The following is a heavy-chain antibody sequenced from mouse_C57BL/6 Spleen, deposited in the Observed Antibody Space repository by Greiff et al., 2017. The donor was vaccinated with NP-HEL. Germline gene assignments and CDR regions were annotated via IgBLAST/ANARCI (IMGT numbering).Heavy chain of an antibody. CDR2: INPNNGGT. D-gene: IGHD2-3*01. J-gene: IGHJ3*01. CDR1: GYTFTDYN. V-gene: IGHV1-22*01. Sequence: VQLQQSGPELVKPGASVKMSCKASGYTFTDYNMHWVKQSHGKSLEWIGYINPNNGGTSYNQKFKGKATLTVNKSSSTAYMELRSLTSEDSAVYYCARHYDGYSPWCAYWGQGTLVTVSA. CDR3: ARHYDGYSPWCAY.